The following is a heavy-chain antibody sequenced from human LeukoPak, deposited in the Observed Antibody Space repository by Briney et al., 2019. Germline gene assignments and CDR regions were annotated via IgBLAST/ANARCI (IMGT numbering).Heavy chain of an antibody. CDR1: GFTFSSNY. J-gene: IGHJ4*02. Sequence: GGSLRLSCAASGFTFSSNYMSWVRQAPGKGLEGGSVIYSGGSTYYSESVKGRFTISRDNSKNTLYLQMNSLRAEDTAVYYCARSGRITIFGVAEYYFDYWGQGTLVTVSS. CDR3: ARSGRITIFGVAEYYFDY. V-gene: IGHV3-53*01. CDR2: IYSGGST. D-gene: IGHD3-3*01.